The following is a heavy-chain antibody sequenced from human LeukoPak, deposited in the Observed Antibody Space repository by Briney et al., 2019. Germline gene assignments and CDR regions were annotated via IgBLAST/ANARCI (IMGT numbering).Heavy chain of an antibody. CDR3: AKFRGHYGDYEYYFDY. CDR2: ISGTSTYI. D-gene: IGHD4-17*01. V-gene: IGHV3-21*01. CDR1: GFNFIRYT. Sequence: PGGSLRLSCAASGFNFIRYTMTWVRQAPGKGLEWVSSISGTSTYIFYADSVKGRFTISRDNAGNPLYLQMNSLRAEDTAVYYCAKFRGHYGDYEYYFDYWGQGTLVTVSS. J-gene: IGHJ4*02.